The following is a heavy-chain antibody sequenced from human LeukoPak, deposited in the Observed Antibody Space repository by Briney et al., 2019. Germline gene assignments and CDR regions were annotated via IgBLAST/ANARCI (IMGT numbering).Heavy chain of an antibody. Sequence: GGSLRPSCAPSGFTFTNYAMSWVRQAPGKGLEWVSSITGSGDSAYYADSVKGRFTISRDNSKDTLYLQMNSLRAEDTAIYFCAKDEAWRPAADWGQGTLVTVSS. J-gene: IGHJ4*02. CDR2: ITGSGDSA. V-gene: IGHV3-23*01. CDR1: GFTFTNYA. CDR3: AKDEAWRPAAD. D-gene: IGHD2-2*01.